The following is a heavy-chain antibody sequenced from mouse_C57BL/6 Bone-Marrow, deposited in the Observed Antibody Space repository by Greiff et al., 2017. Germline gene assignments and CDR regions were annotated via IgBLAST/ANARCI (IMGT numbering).Heavy chain of an antibody. V-gene: IGHV2-2*01. CDR2: IWSGGST. CDR3: AREGYYGSKAY. Sequence: VMLVESGPGLVQPSQSLSITCTVSGFSLTSYGVHWVRQSPGKGLEWLGVIWSGGSTDYNAAFISRLSISKDNSKSQVFFKMNSLQADDTAIYYCAREGYYGSKAYWGQGTLVTVSA. CDR1: GFSLTSYG. J-gene: IGHJ3*01. D-gene: IGHD1-1*01.